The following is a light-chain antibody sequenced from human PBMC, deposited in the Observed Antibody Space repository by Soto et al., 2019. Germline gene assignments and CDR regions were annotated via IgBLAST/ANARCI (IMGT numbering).Light chain of an antibody. J-gene: IGKJ4*01. CDR3: QQFNGYPLT. CDR2: GAS. CDR1: RGISSA. Sequence: AIQLTQSPSSLSASVRDRVTITCRASRGISSALAWYQQKPGKAPKLLIYGASNLKSGVPSRFSGSGSGTDFTLTISSLQPEDFATYYCQQFNGYPLTFCGGTKVEIK. V-gene: IGKV1-13*02.